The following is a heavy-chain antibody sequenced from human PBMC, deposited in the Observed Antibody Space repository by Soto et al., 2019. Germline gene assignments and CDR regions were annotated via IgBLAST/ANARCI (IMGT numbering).Heavy chain of an antibody. CDR3: ARSGAVSGWL. J-gene: IGHJ4*02. CDR2: ISYTGST. V-gene: IGHV4-61*01. CDR1: GGSVSSGHYY. D-gene: IGHD6-19*01. Sequence: QVQLQESGPGLVRPSETLSLTCTVSGGSVSSGHYYWSWSRQPPGKGLEWIGYISYTGSTNYNPSLKSRVTISVYPSKNQFSMKMNSVTAADTAVYYCARSGAVSGWLGGQGTLVTVAS.